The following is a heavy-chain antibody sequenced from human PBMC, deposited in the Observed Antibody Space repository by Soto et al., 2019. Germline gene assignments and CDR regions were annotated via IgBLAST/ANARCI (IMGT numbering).Heavy chain of an antibody. CDR2: IDPSDSYT. CDR3: ARPASHCSSTSCYRYYGMDV. D-gene: IGHD2-2*01. J-gene: IGHJ6*02. V-gene: IGHV5-10-1*01. CDR1: GYSFTSYW. Sequence: PGESLKISCNGSGYSFTSYWISWVRQMPGKGLEWVGRIDPSDSYTNYSPSSQGHVTISADKSISTAYLQWSSLKASDTAMYYCARPASHCSSTSCYRYYGMDVWGQGTTVTVSS.